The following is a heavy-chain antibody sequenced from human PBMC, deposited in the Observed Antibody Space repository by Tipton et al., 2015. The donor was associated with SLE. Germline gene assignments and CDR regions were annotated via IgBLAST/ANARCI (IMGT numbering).Heavy chain of an antibody. V-gene: IGHV4-59*11. D-gene: IGHD1-26*01. CDR3: ARDGYSFDY. CDR2: ISYSGST. Sequence: TLSLTCTVSGDTISDHYWSWIRQPPGKGLEWIGYISYSGSTNYSPSLKSRVTISLDTSKTQFSLNLRSVTAADTAVYYCARDGYSFDYWGQGTLVTVSS. J-gene: IGHJ4*02. CDR1: GDTISDHY.